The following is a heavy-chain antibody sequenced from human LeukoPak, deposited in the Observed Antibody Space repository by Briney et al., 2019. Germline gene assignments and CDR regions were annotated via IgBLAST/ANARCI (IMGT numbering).Heavy chain of an antibody. D-gene: IGHD3-10*01. Sequence: GESLKICCKGAGYSFTSYWIGWVRPMRGKVLEWMGIIYPGDSDTRYNPSFQGQVPISADKPITTAYLQWSSLKASDTAMYYCARLGPMIRGVITPFDFWGQGTLVTVSS. CDR1: GYSFTSYW. CDR3: ARLGPMIRGVITPFDF. J-gene: IGHJ4*02. CDR2: IYPGDSDT. V-gene: IGHV5-51*01.